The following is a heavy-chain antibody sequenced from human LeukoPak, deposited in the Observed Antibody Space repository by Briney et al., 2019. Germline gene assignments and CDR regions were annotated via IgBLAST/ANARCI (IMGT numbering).Heavy chain of an antibody. J-gene: IGHJ4*02. CDR3: TRPAATGHFDS. Sequence: ASVKVSCKAAGYTFTDYFMHWVRQAPGQGLEWMGWITPNSGGTNYAQEFQGRVTMTRDTSISTAYMELNRLTSDDTAVYYCTRPAATGHFDSWGQGTLVTVSS. V-gene: IGHV1-2*02. D-gene: IGHD6-13*01. CDR2: ITPNSGGT. CDR1: GYTFTDYF.